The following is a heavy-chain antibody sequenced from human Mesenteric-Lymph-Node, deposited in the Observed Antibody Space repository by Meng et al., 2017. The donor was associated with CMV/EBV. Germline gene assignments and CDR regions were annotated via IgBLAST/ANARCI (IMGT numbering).Heavy chain of an antibody. Sequence: ISSGSYYWSWIRQHPGKGLEWIGYIYYSGSTYYNPSLKSRVTISVDTSKNQFSLKLSSVTAADTAVYYCARVYYDSSGYYDDWYFDLWGRGTLVTVSS. CDR2: IYYSGST. V-gene: IGHV4-31*02. CDR1: ISSGSYY. D-gene: IGHD3-22*01. J-gene: IGHJ2*01. CDR3: ARVYYDSSGYYDDWYFDL.